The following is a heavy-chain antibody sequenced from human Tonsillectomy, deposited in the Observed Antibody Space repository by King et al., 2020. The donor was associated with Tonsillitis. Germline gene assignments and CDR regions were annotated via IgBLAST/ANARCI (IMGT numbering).Heavy chain of an antibody. V-gene: IGHV3-30*02. CDR3: AKDPRAIVVARGWYFDL. J-gene: IGHJ2*01. CDR2: IRYDGSNK. D-gene: IGHD3-22*01. CDR1: GFTFNIYG. Sequence: EQLVQSGGGVVQPGGSLRLSCAASGFTFNIYGIHWVRQAPGKGLEWVAFIRYDGSNKYYADSVKGRFTISRDNSKNTLYLQMNSLRAEDTAVYYCAKDPRAIVVARGWYFDLGGRGTLVTVSS.